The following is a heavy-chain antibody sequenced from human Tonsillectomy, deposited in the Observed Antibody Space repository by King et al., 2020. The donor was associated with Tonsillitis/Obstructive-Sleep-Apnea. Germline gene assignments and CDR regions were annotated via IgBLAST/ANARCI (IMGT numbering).Heavy chain of an antibody. CDR2: INHSGST. V-gene: IGHV4-34*01. D-gene: IGHD3-3*01. Sequence: VQLQQWGAGLLKPSETLSLTCAVYGGSFSGYYWSWIRQPPGKGLGWIGEINHSGSTNYNPSLKSRVTISVDTSKNQFSLELSSVTAADTAVYYCARQGSGYPFDFWGQGTLVTVSS. CDR1: GGSFSGYY. CDR3: ARQGSGYPFDF. J-gene: IGHJ4*02.